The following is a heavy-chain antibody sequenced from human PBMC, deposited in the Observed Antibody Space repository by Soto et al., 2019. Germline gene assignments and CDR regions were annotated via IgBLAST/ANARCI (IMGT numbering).Heavy chain of an antibody. D-gene: IGHD3-3*01. CDR1: GFTFSSYA. J-gene: IGHJ4*02. CDR3: AKGPGDYDFWSGYDRYFDY. CDR2: ISGSGGST. Sequence: GGSLRLSCAASGFTFSSYAMSWVRQAPGKGLEWVSAISGSGGSTYYADSVKGRFTISRDNSKNTLYLQMNSLRAEDTAVYYCAKGPGDYDFWSGYDRYFDYWGQGTLVTVSS. V-gene: IGHV3-23*01.